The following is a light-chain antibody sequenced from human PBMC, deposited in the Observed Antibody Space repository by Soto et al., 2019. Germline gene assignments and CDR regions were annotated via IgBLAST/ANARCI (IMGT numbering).Light chain of an antibody. Sequence: QSALTQPASVSGSPGQSITISCTGTSSDVGGYNYVSWYQHHPGDAPKLMIYHVSNRPSGVSNRFSGSKSGNTASLTISGLQAEDEADYYCSSYTSSTAYIFGTGTKLTVL. CDR1: SSDVGGYNY. CDR2: HVS. V-gene: IGLV2-14*03. CDR3: SSYTSSTAYI. J-gene: IGLJ1*01.